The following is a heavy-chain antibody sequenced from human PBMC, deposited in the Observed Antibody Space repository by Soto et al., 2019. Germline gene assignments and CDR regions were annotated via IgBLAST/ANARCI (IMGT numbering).Heavy chain of an antibody. Sequence: QVQLVQSGAEVKKPGASVKVSCKASGYTFSSYGVAWVRQAPGQWLEWLGWITIYNDNTHYAQEFQGRVTLTADTSTSTAYMELRSLTSDDTAIYYCARVMAHPDSHYHYYFMTVWGQGTTVTVAS. CDR1: GYTFSSYG. J-gene: IGHJ6*02. CDR3: ARVMAHPDSHYHYYFMTV. CDR2: ITIYNDNT. V-gene: IGHV1-18*01.